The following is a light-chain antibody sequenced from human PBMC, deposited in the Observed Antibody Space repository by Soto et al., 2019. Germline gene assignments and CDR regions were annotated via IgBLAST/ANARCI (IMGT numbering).Light chain of an antibody. Sequence: EVVLTQSPATLSLSPGERATLSCRASESVFGYLAWYQHKPGQAPRLLIYDASNRATGVPVRFSGSVSGTEFTLTISSLDPEDFAVYYWQQRYRWPPITFGQRTRLDNK. CDR2: DAS. J-gene: IGKJ5*01. V-gene: IGKV3-11*01. CDR3: QQRYRWPPIT. CDR1: ESVFGY.